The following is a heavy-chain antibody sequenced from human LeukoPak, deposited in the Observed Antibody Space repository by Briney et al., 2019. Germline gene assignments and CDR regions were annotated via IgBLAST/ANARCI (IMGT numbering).Heavy chain of an antibody. CDR3: AGEGEYGDSYS. Sequence: SQTLSLTCAVSGDSISYESYYWNWIRQAPGKGPEWIGNIYRGRTRLNPSLTSRVAISVDMSKSQVSLSLTSVTDADTAIYYCAGEGEYGDSYSWGQGALVIVSA. D-gene: IGHD2-21*01. CDR1: GDSISYESYY. V-gene: IGHV4-30-2*01. J-gene: IGHJ5*02. CDR2: IYRGRT.